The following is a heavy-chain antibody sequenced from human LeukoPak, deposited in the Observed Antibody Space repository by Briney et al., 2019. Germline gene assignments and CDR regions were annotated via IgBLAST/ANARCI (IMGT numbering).Heavy chain of an antibody. J-gene: IGHJ4*02. D-gene: IGHD1-26*01. Sequence: SGGSLRLSCAASAFTFSDYSMNWVRQAPGKGLEWVSYISGRSSTIYYADSVKGRFTISRDNAKNSMYLQMNSLRAEDTAVYYCARDRIKSGSYYFDYGAQETVVPVPS. V-gene: IGHV3-48*04. CDR3: ARDRIKSGSYYFDY. CDR2: ISGRSSTI. CDR1: AFTFSDYS.